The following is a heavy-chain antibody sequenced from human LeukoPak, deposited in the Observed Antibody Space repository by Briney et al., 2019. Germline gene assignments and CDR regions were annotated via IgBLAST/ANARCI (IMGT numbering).Heavy chain of an antibody. CDR3: ARDWYNNSDAFDI. V-gene: IGHV3-7*01. J-gene: IGHJ3*02. CDR1: GFTFSSYW. D-gene: IGHD4-11*01. Sequence: PGGSLRLSCAASGFTFSSYWMSWVRQAPGKGLEWVANIKQDGSEKYYVDSVKGRFTISRDNAKNSLYLQIHSLRAEDTAVYYCARDWYNNSDAFDIWGQGTMVTVSS. CDR2: IKQDGSEK.